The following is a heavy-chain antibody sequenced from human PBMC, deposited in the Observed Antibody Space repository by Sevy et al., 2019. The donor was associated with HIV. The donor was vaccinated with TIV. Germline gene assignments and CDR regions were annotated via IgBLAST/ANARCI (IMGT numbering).Heavy chain of an antibody. CDR2: IYHSGST. CDR3: ARVSITIFGVVGYGMDV. D-gene: IGHD3-3*01. J-gene: IGHJ6*02. Sequence: SETRSLTCTVSGYSISSGYYWGWIRQPPGKGLEWIGSIYHSGSTYYNPSLKSRVTISVDTSKNQFSLKLSSVTAADTAVYYCARVSITIFGVVGYGMDVWGQGTTVTVSS. V-gene: IGHV4-38-2*02. CDR1: GYSISSGYY.